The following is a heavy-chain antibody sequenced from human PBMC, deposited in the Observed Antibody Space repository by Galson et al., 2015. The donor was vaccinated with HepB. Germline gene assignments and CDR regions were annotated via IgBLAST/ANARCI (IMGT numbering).Heavy chain of an antibody. CDR1: GFTFSDYY. D-gene: IGHD3-22*01. V-gene: IGHV3-11*01. CDR2: ISSSGSTI. Sequence: SLRLSCAASGFTFSDYYMSWIRQAPGKGLEWVSYISSSGSTIYYADSVKGRFTISRDNAKKSLYLQMNSLRAEDTAVYYCAAPYYYDSSGHRNAFDFWGQGTMVTVPS. CDR3: AAPYYYDSSGHRNAFDF. J-gene: IGHJ3*01.